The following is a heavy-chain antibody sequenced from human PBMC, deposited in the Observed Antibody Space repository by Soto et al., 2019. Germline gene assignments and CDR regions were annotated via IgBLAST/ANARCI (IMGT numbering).Heavy chain of an antibody. CDR3: ARDKDHNSGWYGIEY. CDR2: TYYRSKWYN. V-gene: IGHV6-1*01. Sequence: QVQLQQSGPGLVNPSQTLLLTCAISGDSVSGNSVGWNWIRQSPSRGLEWLGRTYYRSKWYNEYAVSVKSRIIMNPDTSTNQISLQLNSVTPEDTAVYYCARDKDHNSGWYGIEYWGQGTLVTVSS. CDR1: GDSVSGNSVG. J-gene: IGHJ4*02. D-gene: IGHD6-19*01.